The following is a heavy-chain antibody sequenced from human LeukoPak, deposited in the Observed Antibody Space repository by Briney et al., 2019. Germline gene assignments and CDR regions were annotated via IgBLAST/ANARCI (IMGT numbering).Heavy chain of an antibody. CDR1: GFTFSVYW. CDR2: MNHDGSEK. J-gene: IGHJ4*02. Sequence: PGGSLRLSCATSGFTFSVYWMNWVRQAPGKGLEWVATMNHDGSEKYYVDSVKGRFTISRDNAKNSLYLLMNSLRAEDTAVYYCTRDTNQRYWGQGIPVTVSS. CDR3: TRDTNQRY. D-gene: IGHD1-14*01. V-gene: IGHV3-7*01.